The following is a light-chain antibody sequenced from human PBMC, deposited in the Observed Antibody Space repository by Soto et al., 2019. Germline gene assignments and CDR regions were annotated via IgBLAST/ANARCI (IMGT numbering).Light chain of an antibody. J-gene: IGKJ2*01. CDR1: QTINIY. Sequence: DIQMTQSPSSLPASVGDRVTITCRASQTINIYLTWYQQKPGKAPKLLISPESSLQSGVPSRFRGSGSGTDFTLTISSLQPEDFATYYCQHSYSSPYTFGQGTKLELK. CDR2: PES. CDR3: QHSYSSPYT. V-gene: IGKV1-39*01.